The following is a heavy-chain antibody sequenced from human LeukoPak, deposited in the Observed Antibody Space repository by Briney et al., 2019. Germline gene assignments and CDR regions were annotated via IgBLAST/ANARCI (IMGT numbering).Heavy chain of an antibody. CDR2: ISSSGSTI. Sequence: GGSLRLSCAASGFTFSSYGMHWVRQAPGKGLEWVSYISSSGSTIYYADSVKGRFTISRDNAKNSLYLQMNSLRAEDTAVYYCARGNYYYGMDVWGQGTTVTVSS. CDR3: ARGNYYYGMDV. V-gene: IGHV3-48*04. CDR1: GFTFSSYG. J-gene: IGHJ6*02.